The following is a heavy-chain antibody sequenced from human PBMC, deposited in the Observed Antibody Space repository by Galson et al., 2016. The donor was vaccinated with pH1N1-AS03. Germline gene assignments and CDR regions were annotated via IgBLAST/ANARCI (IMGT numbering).Heavy chain of an antibody. CDR1: GFSISSGA. Sequence: SLRLSCAVSGFSISSGAMTWVRQAPGKGLEWVATINKDEDERYYMGSVKGRCTISRDNVRNSLYLQMNSLRDEDTGVYCCARWINNWDWAIDYWGQGTLVTVSS. D-gene: IGHD1-1*01. CDR3: ARWINNWDWAIDY. J-gene: IGHJ4*02. CDR2: INKDEDER. V-gene: IGHV3-7*01.